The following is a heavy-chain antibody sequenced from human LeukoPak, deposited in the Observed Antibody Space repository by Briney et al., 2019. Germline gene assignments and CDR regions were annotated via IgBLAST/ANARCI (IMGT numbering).Heavy chain of an antibody. CDR3: ARGDSRGDYYYYYMDV. CDR2: INPNSGGT. D-gene: IGHD2-21*02. Sequence: GASVKVSCKASGYTFTSYYMHWVRQAPGQGLEWMGWINPNSGGTNYAQKFQGRVTMTRDTSISTAYMELSRLRSDDTAVYYCARGDSRGDYYYYYMDVWGKGTTVTVSS. CDR1: GYTFTSYY. J-gene: IGHJ6*03. V-gene: IGHV1-2*02.